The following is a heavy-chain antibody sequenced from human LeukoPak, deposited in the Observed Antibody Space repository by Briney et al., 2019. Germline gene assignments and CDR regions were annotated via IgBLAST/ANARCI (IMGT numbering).Heavy chain of an antibody. CDR3: AKDRGYGGFIFDY. Sequence: TGGSLRLSCAASGFTFSSYAMSWVRQAPGKGLEWVSAISGSGGSTYYADSVKGRFTISRDNSKNTLYLQMNSLRAEDTAVYYCAKDRGYGGFIFDYWGQGTLVTVSS. V-gene: IGHV3-23*01. CDR2: ISGSGGST. CDR1: GFTFSSYA. D-gene: IGHD4-23*01. J-gene: IGHJ4*02.